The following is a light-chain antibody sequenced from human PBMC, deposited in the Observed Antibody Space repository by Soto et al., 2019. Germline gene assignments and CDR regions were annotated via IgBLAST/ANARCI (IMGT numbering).Light chain of an antibody. V-gene: IGLV2-14*01. Sequence: QSALTQPASVSGSPGQSITISCTGTSDDIGANNYVSWYQQHPGKAPKLIIYDVSNRPWGVSHRFSGSKSGNTASLTIAGLQAEDEADYHCSSYTGNNTHVVFGGGTQLTVL. CDR3: SSYTGNNTHVV. CDR2: DVS. CDR1: SDDIGANNY. J-gene: IGLJ2*01.